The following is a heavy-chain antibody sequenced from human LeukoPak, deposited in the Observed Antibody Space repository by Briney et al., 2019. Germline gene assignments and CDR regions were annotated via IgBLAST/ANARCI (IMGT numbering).Heavy chain of an antibody. J-gene: IGHJ6*02. CDR3: AKDRNGMDV. CDR2: ISYDGSNK. V-gene: IGHV3-30*18. Sequence: GSLRLSCAASGFTFSSYGMHWARQAPSKGLEWVAVISYDGSNKYYADSVKGRFTISRDNSKNTLYLQMNSLRAEDTAVYYCAKDRNGMDVWGQGTTVTVSS. CDR1: GFTFSSYG.